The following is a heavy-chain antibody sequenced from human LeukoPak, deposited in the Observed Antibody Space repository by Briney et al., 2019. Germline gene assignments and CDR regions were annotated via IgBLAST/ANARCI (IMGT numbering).Heavy chain of an antibody. CDR2: IKQDGSEK. D-gene: IGHD4-11*01. J-gene: IGHJ4*02. Sequence: PGGTLRLSCAASGFTFSSYWMNWVRQAPGKGLEWVANIKQDGSEKYYVDSVKGRFTISRDNAKNSLYLQMNSLRAEDTAVYYCAREPDYGNYDYWGQGTLVTVSS. V-gene: IGHV3-7*01. CDR1: GFTFSSYW. CDR3: AREPDYGNYDY.